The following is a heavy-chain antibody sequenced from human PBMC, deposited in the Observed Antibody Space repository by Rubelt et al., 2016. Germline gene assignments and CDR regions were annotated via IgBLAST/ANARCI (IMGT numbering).Heavy chain of an antibody. J-gene: IGHJ4*02. CDR2: INPNSGGT. Sequence: ARGLEWMGWINPNSGGTNYAQKFQGRVTMTRDTSISTAYMELSRLRSDDTAVYYCARDPVAGTDYWGQGTLVTVSS. CDR3: ARDPVAGTDY. D-gene: IGHD6-19*01. V-gene: IGHV1-2*02.